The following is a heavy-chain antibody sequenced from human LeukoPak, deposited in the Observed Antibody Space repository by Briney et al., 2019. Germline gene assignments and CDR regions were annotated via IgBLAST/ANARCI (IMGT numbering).Heavy chain of an antibody. CDR1: GFTFSRNG. Sequence: GRSLRLSCVASGFTFSRNGMHWVRRAPGKGLEWVAVIWYDGSNKYYADSVKGRFTISRDNSKNTLYLQMNSPRAEDTAVYYCASGRLNYFYAMDIWGQGTTVTVSS. CDR3: ASGRLNYFYAMDI. V-gene: IGHV3-33*01. J-gene: IGHJ6*02. CDR2: IWYDGSNK.